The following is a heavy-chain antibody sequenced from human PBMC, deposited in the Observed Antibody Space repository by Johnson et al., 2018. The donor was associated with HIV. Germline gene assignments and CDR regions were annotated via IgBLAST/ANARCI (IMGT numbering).Heavy chain of an antibody. J-gene: IGHJ3*02. CDR1: GFIFSTYG. D-gene: IGHD6-13*01. CDR2: MWYDGSNK. Sequence: QVQLVESGGGVVQPGRSLRLSCAASGFIFSTYGIHWVRQAPGKGLEWVAGMWYDGSNKDYADSVKGRFTISRDNSKNTLYLQMNSLRAEDTAVYYCAKCIWGSSLIDAFDIRGQGTRVTVSS. CDR3: AKCIWGSSLIDAFDI. V-gene: IGHV3-33*06.